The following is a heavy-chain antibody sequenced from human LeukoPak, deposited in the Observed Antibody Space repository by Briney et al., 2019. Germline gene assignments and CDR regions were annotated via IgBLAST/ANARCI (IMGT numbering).Heavy chain of an antibody. CDR1: GGSISNTNYY. D-gene: IGHD3-10*01. J-gene: IGHJ4*02. CDR3: ANSLWFGELSIDY. V-gene: IGHV4-39*01. Sequence: SETLSLTCTVSGGSISNTNYYWGWIRQPPGKGLEWIGSIYFNGNTYYNPSLKSRVTISVDTFKKQFSLKLSSVTAADTAVYYCANSLWFGELSIDYWGQGTLVTVSS. CDR2: IYFNGNT.